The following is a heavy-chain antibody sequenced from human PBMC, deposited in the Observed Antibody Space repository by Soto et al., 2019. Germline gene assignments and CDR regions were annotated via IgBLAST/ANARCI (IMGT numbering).Heavy chain of an antibody. V-gene: IGHV3-23*01. D-gene: IGHD4-17*01. CDR3: AKSVRPYSDYNV. Sequence: GGSLRLSCAASGFTFSSYAMSWVRQAPGKGLEWVSGISGSGGSPYYADSVKGRFTISRDNSKNTLYLQMNSLRAEDTAVYYCAKSVRPYSDYNVWGQGTLVTVSS. CDR1: GFTFSSYA. CDR2: ISGSGGSP. J-gene: IGHJ4*02.